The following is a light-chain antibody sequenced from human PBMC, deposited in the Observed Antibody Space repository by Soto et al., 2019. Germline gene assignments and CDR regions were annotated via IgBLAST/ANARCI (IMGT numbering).Light chain of an antibody. J-gene: IGKJ5*01. CDR1: QSVRSK. CDR3: QQYNNWPPIT. V-gene: IGKV3-15*01. CDR2: DAS. Sequence: EIVMTQSPGTLSVSPGERATLSCRASQSVRSKLACYQQKPGQAPSLLIYDASTRATGIPARFSGSGSGTEFTLTISSLQSEDFAVYYCQQYNNWPPITFGQGTRLEIK.